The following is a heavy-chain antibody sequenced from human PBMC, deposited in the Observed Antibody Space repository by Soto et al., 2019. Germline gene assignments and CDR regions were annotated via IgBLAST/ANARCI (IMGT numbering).Heavy chain of an antibody. Sequence: QVQLVQSGAELKKPGASVKVSCKASGYTFISYDINWVRQATGQGREWKGWMNPNSGNTGYARKFQGRVTLTTNTSISTAYMEMSSLRSEDTAIYYCARGADSDTDGHKEDRDYWGQGTLGTVSS. J-gene: IGHJ4*02. CDR3: ARGADSDTDGHKEDRDY. V-gene: IGHV1-8*01. CDR2: MNPNSGNT. CDR1: GYTFISYD. D-gene: IGHD2-8*01.